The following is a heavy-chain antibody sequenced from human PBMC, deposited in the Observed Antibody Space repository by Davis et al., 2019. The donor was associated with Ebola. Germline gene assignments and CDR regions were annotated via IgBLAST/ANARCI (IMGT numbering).Heavy chain of an antibody. Sequence: GPLRLPCPASGFTFSAYYMSWIRQPPGKGLEWIGEIYHSGSTNYNPSLKSRVTISVDKSKNQFSLKLSSVTAADTAVYYCARESRYSSGWYSTWFDPWGQGTLVTVSS. CDR3: ARESRYSSGWYSTWFDP. CDR2: IYHSGST. D-gene: IGHD6-19*01. CDR1: GFTFSAYY. V-gene: IGHV4-34*01. J-gene: IGHJ5*02.